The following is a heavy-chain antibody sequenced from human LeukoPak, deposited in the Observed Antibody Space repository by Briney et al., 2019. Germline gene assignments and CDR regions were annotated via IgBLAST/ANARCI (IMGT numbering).Heavy chain of an antibody. D-gene: IGHD3-22*01. Sequence: QPGGSLRLSCAASGFTFSSYAMSWVRQAPGKGLEWVSAISGSGGSTYYADSVKGRFTISRDNSKNTLYPQMNSLRAEDTAVYYCAKDLDDSSGYYLDYWGQGTLVTVSS. CDR3: AKDLDDSSGYYLDY. CDR2: ISGSGGST. CDR1: GFTFSSYA. V-gene: IGHV3-23*01. J-gene: IGHJ4*02.